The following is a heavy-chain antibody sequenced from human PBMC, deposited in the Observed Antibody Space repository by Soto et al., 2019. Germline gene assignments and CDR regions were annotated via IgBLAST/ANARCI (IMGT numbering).Heavy chain of an antibody. CDR1: GYTLTELS. Sequence: ASVKVSCKVSGYTLTELSMHWVRQAPGKGLEWMGGFDPEDGETIYAQKFQGRVTMTEDTSTDTAYMELSSLRSEDTAVYYCATAYPQWLKIASWGQGTLVTVSS. D-gene: IGHD5-12*01. V-gene: IGHV1-24*01. J-gene: IGHJ4*02. CDR2: FDPEDGET. CDR3: ATAYPQWLKIAS.